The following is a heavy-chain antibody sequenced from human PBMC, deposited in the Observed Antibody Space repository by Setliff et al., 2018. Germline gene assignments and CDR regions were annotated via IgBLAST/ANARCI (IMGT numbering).Heavy chain of an antibody. D-gene: IGHD6-19*01. CDR1: GGSFSGYY. Sequence: TSETLSLTCAVYGGSFSGYYWSWLRQPPGKGLEWIGEINHSGSTNYNPSLKSRVTISVDTSKNQFSLKLSSVAAADTAVYYCARGWGSGWSKGGAFDIWGQGTMVTVSS. V-gene: IGHV4-34*01. CDR3: ARGWGSGWSKGGAFDI. CDR2: INHSGST. J-gene: IGHJ3*02.